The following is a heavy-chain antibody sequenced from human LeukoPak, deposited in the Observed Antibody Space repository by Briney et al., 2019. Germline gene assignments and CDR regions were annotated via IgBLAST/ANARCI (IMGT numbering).Heavy chain of an antibody. CDR1: GHIFSSYW. CDR3: ASSHDSSGND. V-gene: IGHV3-7*01. CDR2: IKYDGTHK. J-gene: IGHJ4*02. Sequence: SGGSLRLSCVASGHIFSSYWMAWVRQAPGKGLEWGANIKYDGTHKFYADSVKGRFTISRDNAKNSLFLEMNSLRADDTAVYFCASSHDSSGNDWGQGTLVTVSS. D-gene: IGHD3-22*01.